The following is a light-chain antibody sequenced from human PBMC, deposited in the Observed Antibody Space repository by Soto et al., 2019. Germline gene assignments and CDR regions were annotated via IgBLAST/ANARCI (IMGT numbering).Light chain of an antibody. CDR2: GAS. J-gene: IGKJ2*01. CDR3: HQYGVSSGT. Sequence: VLTQSPGTLSLSPGERATLSCRASQSVTASYLAWYQQKPGQAPRLLIYGASTRATAIPDRFSGSGSGTDFTLTISRLEPEDFAVYYCHQYGVSSGTFGQGTNLEIK. CDR1: QSVTASY. V-gene: IGKV3-20*01.